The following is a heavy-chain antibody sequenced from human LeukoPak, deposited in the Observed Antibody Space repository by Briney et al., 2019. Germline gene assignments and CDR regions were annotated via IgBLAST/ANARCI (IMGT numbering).Heavy chain of an antibody. V-gene: IGHV1-8*03. D-gene: IGHD1-26*01. CDR1: GYTFTSYD. Sequence: ASVKVSCKASGYTFTSYDINWVRQATGQGLEWMGWMNPNSGNTGYAQKFQGRVTITRNTSISTAYMELSSLRSEDTAVYYCVRGPVGASEVDYWGQGTLVTISS. J-gene: IGHJ4*02. CDR3: VRGPVGASEVDY. CDR2: MNPNSGNT.